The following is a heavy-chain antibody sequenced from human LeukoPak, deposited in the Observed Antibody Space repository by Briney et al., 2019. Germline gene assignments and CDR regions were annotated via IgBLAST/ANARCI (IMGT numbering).Heavy chain of an antibody. CDR1: GFTFSSYG. J-gene: IGHJ4*02. Sequence: GGSLRLSCAASGFTFSSYGMHWVRQAPGKGLEWVAFIRYDGSNKYYADSVKGRFTISRDNSENTLYLQMNSLRAEDTAVYYCAKDKGFGTGTLDYWGQGTLVTVSS. V-gene: IGHV3-30*02. CDR2: IRYDGSNK. CDR3: AKDKGFGTGTLDY. D-gene: IGHD1-1*01.